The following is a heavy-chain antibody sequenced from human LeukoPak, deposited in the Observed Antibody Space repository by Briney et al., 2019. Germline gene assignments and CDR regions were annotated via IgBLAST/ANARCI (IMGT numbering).Heavy chain of an antibody. CDR2: IYSGGST. V-gene: IGHV3-53*01. CDR1: GFTVSSNY. Sequence: GGSLRLSCAASGFTVSSNYMSWVRQAPGKGLEWVSVIYSGGSTYYADSVKGRFTISRDNSKNTLYLQMNSLRAEDTAVYYCARGLYYFDTSGYLYYWGQGALVTVSS. CDR3: ARGLYYFDTSGYLYY. D-gene: IGHD3-22*01. J-gene: IGHJ4*02.